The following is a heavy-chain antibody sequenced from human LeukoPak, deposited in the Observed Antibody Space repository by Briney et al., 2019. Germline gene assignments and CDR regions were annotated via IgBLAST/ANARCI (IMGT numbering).Heavy chain of an antibody. CDR3: AREGPTVAGFRY. V-gene: IGHV1-46*01. Sequence: RASVKVSCKASGYSFTNYYMHWVRQAPGQGLEWMGIINPSGGSTSYTQKFQGRVTMTRDMSTSTAYMELSRLRSDDTAVYYCAREGPTVAGFRYWGQGTLVTVSS. CDR2: INPSGGST. CDR1: GYSFTNYY. J-gene: IGHJ4*02. D-gene: IGHD6-19*01.